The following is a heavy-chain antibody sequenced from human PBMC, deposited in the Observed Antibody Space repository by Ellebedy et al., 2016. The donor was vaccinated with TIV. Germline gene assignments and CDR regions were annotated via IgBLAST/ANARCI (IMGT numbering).Heavy chain of an antibody. V-gene: IGHV1-69*13. CDR1: GGTFSSYA. Sequence: SVKVSCXASGGTFSSYAISWVRQAPGQGLEWMGGIIPIFGTANYAQKFQGRVTITADESTSTAYMGLSSLRSEDTAVYYCARGTYDYVWGSYRPPDSWGQGTLVTVSS. CDR2: IIPIFGTA. D-gene: IGHD3-16*02. J-gene: IGHJ4*02. CDR3: ARGTYDYVWGSYRPPDS.